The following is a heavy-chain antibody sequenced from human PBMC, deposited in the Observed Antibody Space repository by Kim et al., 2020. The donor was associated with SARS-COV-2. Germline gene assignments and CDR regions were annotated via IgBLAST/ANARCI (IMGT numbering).Heavy chain of an antibody. CDR1: GFTFSAYD. J-gene: IGHJ3*01. V-gene: IGHV3-48*02. D-gene: IGHD3-16*01. CDR2: ITKSSTTI. Sequence: GGSLRLSCATSGFTFSAYDMNWVRQAPGKGLEWLSFITKSSTTIYYADSVEGRFTVSRDNAKNSLFLQMNSVRDEDTALYYCVRDRLGGAFDVWGQGTM. CDR3: VRDRLGGAFDV.